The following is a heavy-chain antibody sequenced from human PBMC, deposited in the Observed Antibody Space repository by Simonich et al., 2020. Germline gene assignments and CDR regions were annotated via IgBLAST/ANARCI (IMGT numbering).Heavy chain of an antibody. J-gene: IGHJ3*02. D-gene: IGHD2-2*01. CDR1: GYTFTGYY. CDR2: INPNSGGT. V-gene: IGHV1-2*06. Sequence: QVQLVQSGAEVKKPGASVKVSCKASGYTFTGYYMHWVRQAPGQGLEGMGRINPNSGGTNYEQKFQGRDTMTRDTSISTAYMELSRLRSDDTAVYYCARDTFLGYCSSTSCYDAFDIWGQGTMVTVSS. CDR3: ARDTFLGYCSSTSCYDAFDI.